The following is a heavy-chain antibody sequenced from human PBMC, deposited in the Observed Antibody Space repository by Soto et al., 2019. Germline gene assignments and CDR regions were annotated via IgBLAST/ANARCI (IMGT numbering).Heavy chain of an antibody. J-gene: IGHJ6*02. CDR2: INHSGST. CDR1: GGSFSGYY. CDR3: ARGNSVLRFLEWSQTPYYYYGMDV. V-gene: IGHV4-34*01. D-gene: IGHD3-3*01. Sequence: PSETLSLTCAVYGGSFSGYYWSWIRQPPGKGLEWIGEINHSGSTNYNPSLKSRVTISVDTSKNQFSLKLSSVTAADTAVYYCARGNSVLRFLEWSQTPYYYYGMDVWGQGTTVTVSS.